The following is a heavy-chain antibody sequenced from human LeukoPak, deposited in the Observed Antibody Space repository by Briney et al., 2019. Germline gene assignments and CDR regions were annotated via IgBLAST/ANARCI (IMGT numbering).Heavy chain of an antibody. D-gene: IGHD3-10*01. Sequence: GGSLRLSCAASGFTFSSYSMNWVRQAPGKGLEWVSSISSSSSYIYYADSVKGRFTISRDNAKNSLYLQMNSLRAEDTAVYYCARDGLLLALCFDYWGRGTRVTVSS. CDR1: GFTFSSYS. CDR3: ARDGLLLALCFDY. V-gene: IGHV3-21*01. CDR2: ISSSSSYI. J-gene: IGHJ4*02.